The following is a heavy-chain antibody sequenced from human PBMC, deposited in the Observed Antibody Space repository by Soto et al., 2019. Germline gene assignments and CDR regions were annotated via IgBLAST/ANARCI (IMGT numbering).Heavy chain of an antibody. Sequence: EVQVLDSGGGLVQPGGSLRLSCAASGFTFNNYAMNWVRQAPGKGLEWVATISGTGGSTYYADSVKGRFTISRDNSKNTLYLQRNSPRVEDTAVYYCAKDRLGGNFDYWGQGTQVTVSS. CDR3: AKDRLGGNFDY. CDR1: GFTFNNYA. V-gene: IGHV3-23*01. J-gene: IGHJ4*02. CDR2: ISGTGGST.